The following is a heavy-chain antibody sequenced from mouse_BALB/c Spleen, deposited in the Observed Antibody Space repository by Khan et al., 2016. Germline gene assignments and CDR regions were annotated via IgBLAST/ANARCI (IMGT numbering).Heavy chain of an antibody. CDR3: ASYGNYYAMDY. V-gene: IGHV9-3-1*01. CDR2: INTYTGEP. J-gene: IGHJ4*01. CDR1: GYTFTNYG. Sequence: QIQLVQSGPELKKPGETVKISCKTSGYTFTNYGMNWVKQAPGKGLKWMGWINTYTGEPAYADDFKGRFALSLETSARTAFLLINNLKNEDTATYFCASYGNYYAMDYWGQGTSVTVSP. D-gene: IGHD2-1*01.